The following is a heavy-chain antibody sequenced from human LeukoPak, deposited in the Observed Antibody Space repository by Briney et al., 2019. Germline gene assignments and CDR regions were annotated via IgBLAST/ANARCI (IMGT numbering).Heavy chain of an antibody. CDR2: ISSDGKTE. J-gene: IGHJ4*02. D-gene: IGHD3-10*01. Sequence: GGSLRLSCVASGFTFSSYGMHWVRQAPGKVLEWVAVISSDGKTEIYADSVRGRFTISRDNSKGTHYLQMNSLRSEDTAVYYCAKAQPTLISRSFDCWGQGDLVTVSS. V-gene: IGHV3-30*18. CDR1: GFTFSSYG. CDR3: AKAQPTLISRSFDC.